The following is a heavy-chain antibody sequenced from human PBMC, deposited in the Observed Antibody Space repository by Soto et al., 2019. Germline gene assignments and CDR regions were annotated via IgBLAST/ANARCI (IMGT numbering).Heavy chain of an antibody. CDR2: IYPGDSDT. CDR1: GYSFTSYW. J-gene: IGHJ3*02. D-gene: IGHD3-22*01. Sequence: LKISCKGSGYSFTSYWIGWVRQMPGKGLEWMGIIYPGDSDTRYSPSFQGQVTISADKSISTAYLQWSSLKASDTAMYYCARQGRYYDSSGYYRYAFDIWGQGTMVTVSS. CDR3: ARQGRYYDSSGYYRYAFDI. V-gene: IGHV5-51*01.